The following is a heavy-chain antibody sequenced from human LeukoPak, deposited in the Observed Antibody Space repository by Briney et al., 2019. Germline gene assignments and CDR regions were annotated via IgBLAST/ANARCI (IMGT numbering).Heavy chain of an antibody. Sequence: SVKVSCKASGGTFSSYAISWVRQAPGQGLEWMGGIIPIFGTANYAQKFQGRVTMTRDTSTSTVYMELSSLRSEDAAVYYCARERYYGTHNWFDPWGQGTLVTVSS. CDR2: IIPIFGTA. V-gene: IGHV1-69*05. J-gene: IGHJ5*02. D-gene: IGHD3-9*01. CDR1: GGTFSSYA. CDR3: ARERYYGTHNWFDP.